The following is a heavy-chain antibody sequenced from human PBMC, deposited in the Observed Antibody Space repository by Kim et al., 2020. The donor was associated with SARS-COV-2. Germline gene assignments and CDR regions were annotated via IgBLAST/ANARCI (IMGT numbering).Heavy chain of an antibody. CDR1: GGSFSGYY. CDR3: ARETLDTAMVEVPYYFDY. CDR2: INHSGST. Sequence: SETLSLTCAVYGGSFSGYYWSWIRQPPGKGLEWIGEINHSGSTNYNPSLKSRVTISVDTSKNQFSLKLSSVTAADTAVYYCARETLDTAMVEVPYYFDY. D-gene: IGHD5-18*01. J-gene: IGHJ4*01. V-gene: IGHV4-34*01.